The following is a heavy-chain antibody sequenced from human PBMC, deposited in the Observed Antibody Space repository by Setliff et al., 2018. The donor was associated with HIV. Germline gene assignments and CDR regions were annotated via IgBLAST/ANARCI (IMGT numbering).Heavy chain of an antibody. Sequence: ASVKVSCKASGYSFTSYGITWVRQAPGQGLEWMGWISAYNGNTNYAQNLQDRVTMTTDTSTSTAYMELRSLRSDDTAVYYCARVSHYYGAGRHDLGWWGQGTLVTVSS. CDR2: ISAYNGNT. D-gene: IGHD3-10*01. CDR1: GYSFTSYG. J-gene: IGHJ4*02. V-gene: IGHV1-18*01. CDR3: ARVSHYYGAGRHDLGW.